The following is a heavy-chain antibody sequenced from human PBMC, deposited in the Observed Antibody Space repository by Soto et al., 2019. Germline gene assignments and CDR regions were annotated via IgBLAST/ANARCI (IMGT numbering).Heavy chain of an antibody. J-gene: IGHJ3*02. CDR2: IIPIFGAA. V-gene: IGHV1-69*13. CDR1: GGTFTSYA. Sequence: ASVKVSCKASGGTFTSYAFIWVRQAPGQGLEWMGGIIPIFGAANYAQKFQGRVTITADASTTTAYMELSSLRSEDTAVYYCATVLGGLPRAFDIWGQGTMVTASS. D-gene: IGHD3-3*01. CDR3: ATVLGGLPRAFDI.